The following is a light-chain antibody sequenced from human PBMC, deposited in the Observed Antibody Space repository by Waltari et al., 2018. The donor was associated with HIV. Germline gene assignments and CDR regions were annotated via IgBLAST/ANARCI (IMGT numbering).Light chain of an antibody. J-gene: IGLJ2*01. V-gene: IGLV2-14*01. CDR1: SSDVGGYNY. CDR3: SSYTSSSPLV. CDR2: EVS. Sequence: QSALTQPASVSGSPGQSITISCTGTSSDVGGYNYVSWYQQHPGKAPKLMIYEVSNRPSGVSTRFPGSKSGNTASLTISGLQAEDEADYYCSSYTSSSPLVFGGGTKLTVL.